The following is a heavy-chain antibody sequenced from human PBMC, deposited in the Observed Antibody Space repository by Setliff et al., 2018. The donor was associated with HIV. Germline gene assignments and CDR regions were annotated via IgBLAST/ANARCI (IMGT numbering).Heavy chain of an antibody. CDR1: GFTFSTYS. CDR2: ISGTSGTM. V-gene: IGHV3-48*01. CDR3: ARDPRASYLSYYYYHYLDV. D-gene: IGHD3-16*02. Sequence: PGDSLKISCAASGFTFSTYSMNWVRQAPGKGLEWVSYISGTSGTMYYADSVKGRFTISRDNAKNSLFLQMNSLTAEDTAVYYCARDPRASYLSYYYYHYLDVWGKGTTVTVSS. J-gene: IGHJ6*03.